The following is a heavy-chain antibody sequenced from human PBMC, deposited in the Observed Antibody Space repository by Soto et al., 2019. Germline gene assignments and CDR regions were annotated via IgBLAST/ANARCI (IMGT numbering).Heavy chain of an antibody. J-gene: IGHJ4*02. Sequence: SETLSLTCAVYGGSFTDYYWSWIRQPPGKGLEWIGEINHSGSPNYNPSLKSRVTISINTSKNQFSLNLSSVTAADTAVYYCARGRPPIYSGPLSHWGQGTLVTVSS. CDR2: INHSGSP. CDR1: GGSFTDYY. V-gene: IGHV4-34*01. D-gene: IGHD5-12*01. CDR3: ARGRPPIYSGPLSH.